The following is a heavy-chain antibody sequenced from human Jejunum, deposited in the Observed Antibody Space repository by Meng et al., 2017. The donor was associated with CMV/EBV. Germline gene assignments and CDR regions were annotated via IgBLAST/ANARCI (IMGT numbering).Heavy chain of an antibody. Sequence: GFTFSYYWMAWVRQAPGSGLEWVANVNQDGPETYYVDYVRGRFTISRDNAKNSLYLQMNNLRVEDTAVYSCARIVAYGNAHYGMDVWGQGTTVTVSS. CDR2: VNQDGPET. D-gene: IGHD2-21*01. V-gene: IGHV3-7*01. J-gene: IGHJ6*02. CDR1: GFTFSYYW. CDR3: ARIVAYGNAHYGMDV.